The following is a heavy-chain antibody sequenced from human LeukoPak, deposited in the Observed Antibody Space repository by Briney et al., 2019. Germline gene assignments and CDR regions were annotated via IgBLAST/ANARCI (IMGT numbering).Heavy chain of an antibody. V-gene: IGHV1-2*02. J-gene: IGHJ4*02. CDR3: ASGGRHSSSWYPVNY. CDR2: INPNSVGT. CDR1: GYTFTGYY. Sequence: ASVKVSCKASGYTFTGYYMHWVRQAPGQGLEWMGWINPNSVGTNYAQKFQGRVTMTRDTSTSTAYMELSRLRSDDTAVYYCASGGRHSSSWYPVNYWGQGTLVTVSS. D-gene: IGHD6-13*01.